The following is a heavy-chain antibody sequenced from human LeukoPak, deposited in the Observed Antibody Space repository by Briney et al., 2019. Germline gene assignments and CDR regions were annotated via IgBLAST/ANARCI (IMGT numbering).Heavy chain of an antibody. D-gene: IGHD3-9*01. V-gene: IGHV4-30-2*01. Sequence: SETLSLTCTVSGGSISSGGYYWSWIRQPPGKGLEWIGYIYHSGSTYYNPSLKSRVTISVDKSKNQFSLKLSSVTAADTAVYYCARASDDILTGSSFVDYWGQGTLVTVSS. CDR2: IYHSGST. J-gene: IGHJ4*02. CDR3: ARASDDILTGSSFVDY. CDR1: GGSISSGGYY.